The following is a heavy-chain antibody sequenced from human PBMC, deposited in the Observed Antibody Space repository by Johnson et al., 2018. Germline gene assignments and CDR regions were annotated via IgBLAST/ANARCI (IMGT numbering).Heavy chain of an antibody. J-gene: IGHJ3*02. CDR2: ISYDGSNK. CDR3: ATVDYYDSSGGVDAFDI. V-gene: IGHV3-30-3*01. D-gene: IGHD3-22*01. CDR1: GFTFSSYD. Sequence: VQLVETGGGVVQPGRSLRLACAASGFTFSSYDMHWVRQAPGKGLEWVAVISYDGSNKYYGDSVKGRFTISRDNSKNTRFLKMNSLRAEDTAVYYWATVDYYDSSGGVDAFDIWGQGTRVTVSS.